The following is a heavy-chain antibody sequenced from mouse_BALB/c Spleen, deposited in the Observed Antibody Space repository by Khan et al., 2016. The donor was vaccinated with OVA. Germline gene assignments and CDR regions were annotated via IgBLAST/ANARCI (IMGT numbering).Heavy chain of an antibody. D-gene: IGHD1-1*01. Sequence: EVKLLESGPNLVKPSQTLSLTCSVTGDSITSGFWNWIRKFPGNKFEYMGYVTYSGNTYYNPSLKSRISFTRDTSKSQYYLQLNSVTTEDTATYFCARSYGSWTMDYWGQGTSVTVSS. CDR2: VTYSGNT. CDR3: ARSYGSWTMDY. CDR1: GDSITSGF. J-gene: IGHJ4*01. V-gene: IGHV3-8*02.